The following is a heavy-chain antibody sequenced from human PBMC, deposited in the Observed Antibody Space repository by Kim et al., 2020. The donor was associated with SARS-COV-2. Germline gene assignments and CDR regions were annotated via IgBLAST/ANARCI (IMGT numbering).Heavy chain of an antibody. V-gene: IGHV3-30*01. Sequence: VKGRLTISRDDSKTTLYLQMNSLRAEDTAVYYCARPPEVGATTLGAFDIWGQGTMVTVSS. D-gene: IGHD1-26*01. J-gene: IGHJ3*02. CDR3: ARPPEVGATTLGAFDI.